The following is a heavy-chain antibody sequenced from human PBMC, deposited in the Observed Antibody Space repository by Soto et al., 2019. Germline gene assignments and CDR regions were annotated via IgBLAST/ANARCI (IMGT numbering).Heavy chain of an antibody. CDR2: IYYSGSA. Sequence: QVQLQESGPGLVQPSKTLSLTCTVSGGSISSYYWSWIRQTPGKGLQYIGYIYYSGSANYNPSLKSRDTISDDTSTTQIFLTLTYVTDADPAVYYCARGWWEREGYVMDVWGQGTTVNVAS. J-gene: IGHJ6*02. CDR3: ARGWWEREGYVMDV. D-gene: IGHD1-26*01. V-gene: IGHV4-59*08. CDR1: GGSISSYY.